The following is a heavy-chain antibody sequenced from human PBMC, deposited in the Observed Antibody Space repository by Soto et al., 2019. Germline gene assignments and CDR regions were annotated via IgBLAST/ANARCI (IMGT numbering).Heavy chain of an antibody. CDR3: ARESTEYHFDY. Sequence: GGSLRLSCAASGFSFSSSGMHWVRQAPGKGLEWVAAIWYDGSNKYYADSVKGRFTVSRDNSKNTLYLQINSLRAEDTAVYYCARESTEYHFDYWGQGTLVTVS. J-gene: IGHJ4*02. V-gene: IGHV3-33*01. CDR1: GFSFSSSG. D-gene: IGHD2-2*01. CDR2: IWYDGSNK.